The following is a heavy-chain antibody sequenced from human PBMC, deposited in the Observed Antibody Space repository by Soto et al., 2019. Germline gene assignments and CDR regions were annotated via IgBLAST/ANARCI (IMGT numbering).Heavy chain of an antibody. CDR2: ISSSGSTI. CDR3: ARDYVGGYSGYDSGGSLSYFDY. Sequence: GGSLRLSCAASGFTFSDYYMSWIRQAPGKGLEWVSYISSSGSTIYYADSVKGRFTISRDNAKNSLYLQMNSLRAEDTAVYYCARDYVGGYSGYDSGGSLSYFDYWGQGTLVTVSS. D-gene: IGHD5-12*01. J-gene: IGHJ4*02. V-gene: IGHV3-11*01. CDR1: GFTFSDYY.